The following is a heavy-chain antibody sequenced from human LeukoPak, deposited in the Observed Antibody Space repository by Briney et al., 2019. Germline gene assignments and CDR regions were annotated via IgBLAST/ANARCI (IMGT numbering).Heavy chain of an antibody. V-gene: IGHV4-34*01. CDR1: GGSYTGYY. Sequence: SETLSLTCVVSGGSYTGYYCNWFRQPPGKGLEWIGEINHSGNSSYNPSLQSRVTMSVNTSNNQFSLKMTSVTAADTAVYYCARDPGIIETAVDFWGRGTLVTVSS. D-gene: IGHD1-7*01. J-gene: IGHJ4*02. CDR3: ARDPGIIETAVDF. CDR2: INHSGNS.